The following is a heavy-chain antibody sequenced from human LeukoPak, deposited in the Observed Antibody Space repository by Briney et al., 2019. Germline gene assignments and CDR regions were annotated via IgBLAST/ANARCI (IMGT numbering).Heavy chain of an antibody. CDR1: GYSFTNYW. J-gene: IGHJ4*02. Sequence: GESLKISCKGSGYSFTNYWIGWVRQMAGKGLEWMEIIYPGDSDTRYSPSFQGQFTISADNSISTAYLQWSGLMATDSAIYYCTRLIGGESYGFDYWGQGTPVTVSS. D-gene: IGHD2-15*01. V-gene: IGHV5-51*01. CDR3: TRLIGGESYGFDY. CDR2: IYPGDSDT.